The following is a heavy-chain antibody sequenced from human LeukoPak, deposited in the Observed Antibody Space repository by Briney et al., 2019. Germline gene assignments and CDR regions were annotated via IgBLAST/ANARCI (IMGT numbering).Heavy chain of an antibody. V-gene: IGHV3-48*01. CDR3: ARAFTYYYDSSGYYLFDY. D-gene: IGHD3-22*01. Sequence: GGSLRLSCEASGFRFSYFWMSWVRQAPGKGLEWVSYISSSSSTIYYADSVKGRLTISRDNAKNSLYLQMNSLRAEDTAVYYCARAFTYYYDSSGYYLFDYWGQGTLVTVSS. J-gene: IGHJ4*02. CDR1: GFRFSYFW. CDR2: ISSSSSTI.